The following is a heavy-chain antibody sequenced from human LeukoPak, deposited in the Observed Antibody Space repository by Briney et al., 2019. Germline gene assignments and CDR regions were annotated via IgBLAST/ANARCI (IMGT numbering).Heavy chain of an antibody. Sequence: GASVKVSCKASGGTFSSYAISWVRQAPGQGLEWMGGIIPIFGTANYAQKFQGRVTITADESTSTAYMELSSLRSEDTAVYYCAFAYCSSTSCSPRSYYYYGMDVWGQGTTVTVSS. CDR3: AFAYCSSTSCSPRSYYYYGMDV. CDR2: IIPIFGTA. D-gene: IGHD2-2*01. CDR1: GGTFSSYA. J-gene: IGHJ6*02. V-gene: IGHV1-69*13.